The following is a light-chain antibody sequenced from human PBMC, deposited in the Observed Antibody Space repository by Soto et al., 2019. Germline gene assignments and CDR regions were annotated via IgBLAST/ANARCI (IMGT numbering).Light chain of an antibody. CDR1: SSDVGGYNY. CDR2: DVS. J-gene: IGLJ2*01. Sequence: QSALTQPASVSGSPGQSITISCTGTSSDVGGYNYVYWYQQHPGKAPKLMIYDVSNRPSGVSNRFSGSKSGNTASLTISGLQAEDEADYYRSSYTSSSTRVFGGGTKLTVL. CDR3: SSYTSSSTRV. V-gene: IGLV2-14*01.